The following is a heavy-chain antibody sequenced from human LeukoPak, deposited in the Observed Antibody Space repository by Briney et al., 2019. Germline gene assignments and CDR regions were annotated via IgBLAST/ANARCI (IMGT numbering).Heavy chain of an antibody. V-gene: IGHV4-61*02. CDR1: GGSISSGSHY. Sequence: PSETLSLTCTVSGGSISSGSHYWTWTRQPAGKGLEWIGRIYTRGATNYNPSLKSRVIISLDTSNNQFSLKLSSVTATDTAVYYCAREEQWRGVYLDNWGQGTRVTVSS. CDR3: AREEQWRGVYLDN. D-gene: IGHD6-19*01. CDR2: IYTRGAT. J-gene: IGHJ4*02.